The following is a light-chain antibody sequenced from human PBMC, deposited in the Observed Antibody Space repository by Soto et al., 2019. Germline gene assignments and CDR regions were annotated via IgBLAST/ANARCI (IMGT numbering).Light chain of an antibody. CDR2: DTN. CDR3: FLSYSGVVV. Sequence: QAVVTQEPSLTVSPGGTVTLTCGSSTGAVTSGLHPYWFQQKPGQDPRTLIYDTNNKHSWTPARCSGSLLGGKAALALSGAQSEDEAEYSCFLSYSGVVVFGGVPKLTVL. V-gene: IGLV7-46*01. CDR1: TGAVTSGLH. J-gene: IGLJ2*01.